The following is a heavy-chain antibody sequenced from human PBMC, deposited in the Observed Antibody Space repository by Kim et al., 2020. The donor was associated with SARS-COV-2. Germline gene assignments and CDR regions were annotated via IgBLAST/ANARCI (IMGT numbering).Heavy chain of an antibody. CDR2: IKEDGREK. Sequence: GGSLRLSCAASGFTFSNYWMSWVRQAPGKGLELVANIKEDGREKYYVDSVKGRFTISRDNAKNSLYLQMNSLRGEDTAFYYCARDNAITVAGPYYFDSWGQGTLVTVSS. J-gene: IGHJ4*02. CDR1: GFTFSNYW. CDR3: ARDNAITVAGPYYFDS. D-gene: IGHD6-13*01. V-gene: IGHV3-7*05.